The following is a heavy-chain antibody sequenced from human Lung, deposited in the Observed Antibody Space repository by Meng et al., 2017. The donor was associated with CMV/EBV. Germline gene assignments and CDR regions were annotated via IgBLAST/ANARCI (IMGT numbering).Heavy chain of an antibody. CDR2: IYYSGST. D-gene: IGHD2-2*01. CDR3: ARDLGYCSSTSCYYYYGMDV. CDR1: GGSISSYY. J-gene: IGHJ6*02. V-gene: IGHV4-59*01. Sequence: GSLRLXXTVSGGSISSYYWSWIRQPPGKGLEWIGYIYYSGSTNYNPSLKSRVTISVDTSKNQFSLKLSSVTAADTAVYYCARDLGYCSSTSCYYYYGMDVWGQGTXVTVSS.